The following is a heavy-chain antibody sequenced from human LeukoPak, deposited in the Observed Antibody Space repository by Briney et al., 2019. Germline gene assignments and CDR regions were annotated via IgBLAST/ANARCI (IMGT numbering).Heavy chain of an antibody. Sequence: GGSLRLSCAASGFTFTSYTMSWVRQAPGKGLEWVSGISGSGGSTYNADSVKGRFTISRDNSKNTLYLQMNSLSAEDAAVYYCAKRGNPAVGHHYLDVWGKGTTVSVSS. CDR3: AKRGNPAVGHHYLDV. D-gene: IGHD2-2*01. V-gene: IGHV3-23*01. CDR1: GFTFTSYT. J-gene: IGHJ6*03. CDR2: ISGSGGST.